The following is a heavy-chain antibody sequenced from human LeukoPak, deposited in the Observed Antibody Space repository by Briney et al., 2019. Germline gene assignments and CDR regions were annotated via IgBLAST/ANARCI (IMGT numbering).Heavy chain of an antibody. Sequence: ASVKVSCKASGYTFTSYGISWVRQAPGQGLEWMGWISAYNGNTNYAQKLQGRVTMTEDTSTDTAYMELSSLRSEDTAVYYCATDRPGVERDAFDIWGQGTMVTVSS. D-gene: IGHD6-6*01. V-gene: IGHV1-18*01. J-gene: IGHJ3*02. CDR2: ISAYNGNT. CDR1: GYTFTSYG. CDR3: ATDRPGVERDAFDI.